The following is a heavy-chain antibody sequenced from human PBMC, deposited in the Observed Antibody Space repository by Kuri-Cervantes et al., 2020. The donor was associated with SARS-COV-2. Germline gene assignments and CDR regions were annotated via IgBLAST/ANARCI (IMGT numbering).Heavy chain of an antibody. J-gene: IGHJ4*02. Sequence: LRLSCAVYGGSFSGYYRSWIRQHPGKGLEWIGYIYYSGSTYYNPSLKSRVTISVDTSKNQFSLKLSSVTAADTAVYYCAREGLESFDYWGQGTLVTVSS. CDR1: GGSFSGYY. D-gene: IGHD3-22*01. V-gene: IGHV4-31*11. CDR2: IYYSGST. CDR3: AREGLESFDY.